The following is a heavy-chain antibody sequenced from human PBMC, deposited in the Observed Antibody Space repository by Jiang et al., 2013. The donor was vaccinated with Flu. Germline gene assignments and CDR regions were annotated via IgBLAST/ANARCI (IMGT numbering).Heavy chain of an antibody. V-gene: IGHV4-4*02. D-gene: IGHD3-22*01. Sequence: TLSLTCAVSGGSISSSNWWSWVRQPPGKGLEWIGEIYHSGSTNYNPSLKSRVTISVDKSKNQFSLKLSSVTAADTAVYYCATRTYYYDSSGDYWGQGTLVTVSS. CDR3: ATRTYYYDSSGDY. J-gene: IGHJ4*02. CDR1: GGSISSSNW. CDR2: IYHSGST.